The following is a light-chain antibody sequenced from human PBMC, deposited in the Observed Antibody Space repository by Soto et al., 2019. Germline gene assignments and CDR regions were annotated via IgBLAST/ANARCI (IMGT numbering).Light chain of an antibody. J-gene: IGKJ1*01. CDR1: QSVSSN. CDR3: QQHNKWPPWT. CDR2: GAS. V-gene: IGKV3-15*01. Sequence: EIVMTQSPATLSVSPGERATLSCRASQSVSSNLAWYQQKPGQAPRLLMYGASTRATGIPDRFSGSGSGTEYTPAISSLQSEDFAVYYCQQHNKWPPWTFGQGTKVEMK.